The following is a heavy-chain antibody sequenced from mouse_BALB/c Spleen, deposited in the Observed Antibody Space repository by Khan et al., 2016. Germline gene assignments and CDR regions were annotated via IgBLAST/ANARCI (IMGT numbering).Heavy chain of an antibody. CDR1: GLSLTSYG. CDR3: ARIEYI. V-gene: IGHV2-9*02. J-gene: IGHJ2*01. CDR2: IWAGGST. Sequence: QVQLKESGPGLVAPSQSLSITCTVSGLSLTSYGVHWVRQPPGKGLEWLGVIWAGGSTNYNSALMSSLSISKDNSKSQVFLKMNSLQTDVTARYYCARIEYIWGQGTTLTVSS. D-gene: IGHD1-3*01.